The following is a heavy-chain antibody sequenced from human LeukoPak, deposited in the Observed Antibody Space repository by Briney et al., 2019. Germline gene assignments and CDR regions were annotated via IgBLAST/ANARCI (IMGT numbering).Heavy chain of an antibody. CDR1: GFTFSSYA. CDR3: ANHPWEYYYDSSGYSGVDY. Sequence: PGGSLRLSCAASGFTFSSYAMSWVRQAPGKGLEWVSAISGSGGSTYYADSVKGRFTISRDNSKNTLYLQMNSLRAEDTAVYYCANHPWEYYYDSSGYSGVDYWGQGTLVTVSS. D-gene: IGHD3-22*01. V-gene: IGHV3-23*01. J-gene: IGHJ4*02. CDR2: ISGSGGST.